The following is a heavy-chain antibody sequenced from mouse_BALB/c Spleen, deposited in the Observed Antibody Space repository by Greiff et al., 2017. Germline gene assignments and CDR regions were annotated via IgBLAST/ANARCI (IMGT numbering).Heavy chain of an antibody. CDR1: GFTFTDYY. CDR3: ARDIDYRYDAGYYAMDY. J-gene: IGHJ4*01. V-gene: IGHV7-3*02. CDR2: IRNKANGYTT. Sequence: EVKLLESGGGLVQPGGSLRLSCATSGFTFTDYYMSWVRQPPGKALEWLGFIRNKANGYTTEYSASVKGRFTISRDNSQSILYLQMNTLRAEDSATYYCARDIDYRYDAGYYAMDYWGQGTSVTVSS. D-gene: IGHD2-14*01.